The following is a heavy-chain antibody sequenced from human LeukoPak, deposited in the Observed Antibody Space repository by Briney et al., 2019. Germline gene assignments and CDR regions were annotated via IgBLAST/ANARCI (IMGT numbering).Heavy chain of an antibody. CDR1: GFTVSSNY. V-gene: IGHV3-53*01. J-gene: IGHJ6*03. CDR2: IYSGGST. D-gene: IGHD3-10*01. Sequence: GGSLRLSCAASGFTVSSNYMSWVRQAPGKGLEWVSVIYSGGSTYYADSVKGRFTISRDNSKNTLYLQMNSLRAEDTAVYYCARASGDYYYMDVWGKGTTVTASS. CDR3: ARASGDYYYMDV.